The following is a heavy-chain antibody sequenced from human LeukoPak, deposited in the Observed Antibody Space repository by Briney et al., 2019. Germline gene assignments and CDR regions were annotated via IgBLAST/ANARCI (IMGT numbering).Heavy chain of an antibody. J-gene: IGHJ4*02. D-gene: IGHD6-13*01. CDR1: GGSFSGYY. V-gene: IGHV4-34*01. Sequence: PSETLSLTCAVYGGSFSGYYWSWIRQPPGKGLEWIGEINHSGSTNCNPSLKSRVTISVDTSKSQFSLKLSSVTAADTAVYYCARIRRIAGPIDYWGQGTLVTVSS. CDR2: INHSGST. CDR3: ARIRRIAGPIDY.